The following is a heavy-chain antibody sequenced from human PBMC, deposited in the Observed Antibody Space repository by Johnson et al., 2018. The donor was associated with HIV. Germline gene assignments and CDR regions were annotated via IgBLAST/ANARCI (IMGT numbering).Heavy chain of an antibody. CDR1: GFTFSSYA. Sequence: MQLVESGGGVVQPGRSLRLSCAASGFTFSSYAMHWVRQAPGKGLEWVANIQQDGREKYYVDSVKGRSTISRDNANNSLYLQMNSLRAEDTAVYYCARATPGIAAAGLDAFDIWGQGKMVTVSS. D-gene: IGHD6-13*01. CDR2: IQQDGREK. CDR3: ARATPGIAAAGLDAFDI. V-gene: IGHV3-7*01. J-gene: IGHJ3*02.